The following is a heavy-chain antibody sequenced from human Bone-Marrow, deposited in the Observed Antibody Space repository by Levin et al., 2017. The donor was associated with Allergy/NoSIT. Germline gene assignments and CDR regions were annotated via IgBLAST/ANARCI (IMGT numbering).Heavy chain of an antibody. J-gene: IGHJ4*02. D-gene: IGHD4-23*01. CDR3: ARRDSDGSNSFDY. V-gene: IGHV5-51*01. CDR2: IFPWDSDN. CDR1: GYSFTSYW. Sequence: RGESLKISCQASGYSFTSYWFGWVRQRPGKGLEGMGRIFPWDSDNRVSPSFQGQIIMSVDKSISTAYLQWSSLTASDSAMYYCARRDSDGSNSFDYWGQGTLVTVSS.